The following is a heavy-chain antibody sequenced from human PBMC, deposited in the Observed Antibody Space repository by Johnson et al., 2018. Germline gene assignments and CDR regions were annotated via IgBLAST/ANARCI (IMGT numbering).Heavy chain of an antibody. CDR3: ARDRGIVGATTLLLSYYMDV. V-gene: IGHV3-30*03. D-gene: IGHD1-26*01. CDR1: GFTFSSYG. J-gene: IGHJ6*03. CDR2: ISYDGSNK. Sequence: QVQLVESGGGVVQPGRSLRLSCAASGFTFSSYGMHWVRQAPGKGLEWVAVISYDGSNKYYADSVKGRFTISRDNAKNSLYLQMNSLRAEDRAVYYCARDRGIVGATTLLLSYYMDVWGKGTTVTVSS.